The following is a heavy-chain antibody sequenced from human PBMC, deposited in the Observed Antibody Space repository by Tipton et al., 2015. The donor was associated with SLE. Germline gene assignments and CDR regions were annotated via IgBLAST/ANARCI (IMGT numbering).Heavy chain of an antibody. J-gene: IGHJ4*02. CDR2: IYYSGST. D-gene: IGHD3-10*01. CDR1: GGSISSHY. V-gene: IGHV4-59*11. Sequence: TLSLTCTVSGGSISSHYWSWIRQPPGKGLEWIGSIYYSGSTYYNPSLKSRVTISVDTSKNQFSLKLSSVTAADTAVYYCARELKILMVRGPFDYWGQGTLVTVSS. CDR3: ARELKILMVRGPFDY.